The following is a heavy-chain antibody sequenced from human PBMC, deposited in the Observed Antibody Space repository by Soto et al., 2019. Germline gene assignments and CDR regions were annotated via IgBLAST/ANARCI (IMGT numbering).Heavy chain of an antibody. CDR1: GGSISDCGHY. CDR3: ARDLLVTSIRPGAFDI. Sequence: QVHLQESGPGLVRPSQTLSLFCTVSGGSISDCGHYWTWIRQHPEKGLEWIGNIYYTGSTYYNPSLKSRLFISIDTSKNEVSLRLTSVTAADTAIYYCARDLLVTSIRPGAFDIWGQGTMVTVSS. CDR2: IYYTGST. J-gene: IGHJ3*02. D-gene: IGHD2-21*02. V-gene: IGHV4-31*03.